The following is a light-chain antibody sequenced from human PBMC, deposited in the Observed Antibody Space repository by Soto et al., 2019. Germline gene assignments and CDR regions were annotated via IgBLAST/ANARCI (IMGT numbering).Light chain of an antibody. CDR3: QQYYSTPWT. Sequence: DIVMTQSPDSLVVSLGERATINCKSSQSVLYSSNNKNYLAWSQQKPGQPPKLRIYRASTREAGVPDRFSGSGSGTDFTLTISSLQAEDVAVYYCQQYYSTPWTFGQGTKVEIK. CDR1: QSVLYSSNNKNY. V-gene: IGKV4-1*01. CDR2: RAS. J-gene: IGKJ1*01.